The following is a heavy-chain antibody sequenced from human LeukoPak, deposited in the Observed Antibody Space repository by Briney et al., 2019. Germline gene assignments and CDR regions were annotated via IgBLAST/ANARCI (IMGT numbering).Heavy chain of an antibody. Sequence: PSETLSLTCTVSGGSISNNYWSWIRQPPGKGLEWIGYVRYGGSTNYNPSLKSRVTISVDTSKNQFSPNLSSVTAAATAVYYCARDVTPATVWGQGTLVTVS. CDR3: ARDVTPATV. V-gene: IGHV4-59*01. CDR1: GGSISNNY. D-gene: IGHD3-16*01. CDR2: VRYGGST. J-gene: IGHJ4*02.